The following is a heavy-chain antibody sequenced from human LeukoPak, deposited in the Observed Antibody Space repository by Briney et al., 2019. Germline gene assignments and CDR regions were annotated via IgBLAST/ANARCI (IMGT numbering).Heavy chain of an antibody. CDR3: ARVEDYDILTGFDY. Sequence: PGGSLRLSCAASGFTFSSSAMNWVRQAPGKGLEWVSSISSSSSYIYYADSVKGRFTISRDNAKNSLYLQMNSLRAEDTAVYHCARVEDYDILTGFDYWGQGTLVTVSS. CDR2: ISSSSSYI. CDR1: GFTFSSSA. J-gene: IGHJ4*02. D-gene: IGHD3-9*01. V-gene: IGHV3-21*01.